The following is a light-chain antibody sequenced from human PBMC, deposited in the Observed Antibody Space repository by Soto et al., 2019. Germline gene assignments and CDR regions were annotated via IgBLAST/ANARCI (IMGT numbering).Light chain of an antibody. V-gene: IGKV1-27*01. Sequence: DIQMTQSPPSLSASVGDRVTITCRASQDIRNFVAWYQQKPGKAPKLLIYAASTLQSGVPSRFSGSGSGTDFTLTLNSLQPEDVPTYPCQKQRSVPVFGPGTKVEIK. J-gene: IGKJ3*01. CDR2: AAS. CDR3: QKQRSVPV. CDR1: QDIRNF.